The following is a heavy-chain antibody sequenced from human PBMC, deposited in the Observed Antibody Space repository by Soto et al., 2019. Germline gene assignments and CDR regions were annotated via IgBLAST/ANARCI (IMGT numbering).Heavy chain of an antibody. D-gene: IGHD2-15*01. CDR2: INPSGGST. CDR3: ARRWRGALYYYYGMDV. Sequence: GASVKVSCKASGYTFTSYYMHWVRQAPGQGLEWMGIINPSGGSTSYAQKFQGRVTMTRDTSTSTVYMELSSLRSEDTAVYYCARRWRGALYYYYGMDVWGQGTTVIVSS. V-gene: IGHV1-46*01. CDR1: GYTFTSYY. J-gene: IGHJ6*02.